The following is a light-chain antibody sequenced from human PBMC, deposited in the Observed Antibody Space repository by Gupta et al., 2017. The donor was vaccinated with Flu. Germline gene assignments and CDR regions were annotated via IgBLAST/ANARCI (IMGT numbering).Light chain of an antibody. J-gene: IGKJ5*01. CDR2: GAS. CDR1: QSVGITY. V-gene: IGKV3-20*01. Sequence: EIVLTQSPATLSLSPGERATLSCRASQSVGITYLAWYQQKPGQAPRLLIYGASNRATGIPGRFSGSGSGTDFTLTISRLEPEDFAVYFCQQYGSSLFTFGQGTRLEIK. CDR3: QQYGSSLFT.